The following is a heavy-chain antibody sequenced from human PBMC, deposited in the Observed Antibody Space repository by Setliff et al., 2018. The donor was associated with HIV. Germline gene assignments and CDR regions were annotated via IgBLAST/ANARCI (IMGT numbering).Heavy chain of an antibody. D-gene: IGHD3-16*01. V-gene: IGHV3-48*03. CDR3: AAVPWGHSSLIIDH. J-gene: IGHJ4*02. CDR2: IGGHGSII. Sequence: EGSLRLSCAASGLIFSSYEMNWVRQAPGKGLEWISFIGGHGSIIHYADSVKGRFTISRDNAKNSVYLQMHSLRVEDTAVYYCAAVPWGHSSLIIDHWGQGTPVTVSS. CDR1: GLIFSSYE.